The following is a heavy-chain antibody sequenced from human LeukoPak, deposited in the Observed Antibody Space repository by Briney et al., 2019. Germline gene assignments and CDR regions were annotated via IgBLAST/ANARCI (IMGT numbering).Heavy chain of an antibody. Sequence: PSETLSLTCAAYGGSFSGYYWSWIRQPPGKGLEWIGEINHSGSTNYNPSLKSRVTISVDTSKNQFSLKLSSVTAADTAVYYCARGASGGYYYYYMDVWGKGTTVTVSS. D-gene: IGHD2-15*01. CDR3: ARGASGGYYYYYMDV. V-gene: IGHV4-34*01. CDR1: GGSFSGYY. CDR2: INHSGST. J-gene: IGHJ6*03.